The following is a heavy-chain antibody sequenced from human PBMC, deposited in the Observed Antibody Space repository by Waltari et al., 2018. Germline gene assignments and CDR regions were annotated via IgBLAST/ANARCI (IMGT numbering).Heavy chain of an antibody. CDR1: VGSISSGRYS. CDR2: IYTSGST. CDR3: ARDIAAAGTWGAFDI. D-gene: IGHD6-13*01. V-gene: IGHV4-61*02. J-gene: IGHJ3*02. Sequence: QVQLQESGPGLVKPSQTLSLTCTVSVGSISSGRYSWSWIRQPAGKGREVIGRIYTSGSTNYNPSVKSRVTISVDTSKNQFSLKLSSVTAADTAVYYCARDIAAAGTWGAFDIWGQGTMVTVSS.